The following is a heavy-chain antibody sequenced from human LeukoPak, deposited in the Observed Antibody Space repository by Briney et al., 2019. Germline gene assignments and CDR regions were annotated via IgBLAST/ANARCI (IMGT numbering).Heavy chain of an antibody. D-gene: IGHD6-13*01. Sequence: ASVTVSCKASGHTFTSYDINWVRQAPGQGLEWMGWMNPNSGNTDYAQKFQGRVTMTRNTSISTAYMELSSLRSEDTAAYYCARGPYSSSWYDLNRLTYYFDYWGQGTLVTVSS. CDR3: ARGPYSSSWYDLNRLTYYFDY. V-gene: IGHV1-8*01. CDR2: MNPNSGNT. CDR1: GHTFTSYD. J-gene: IGHJ4*02.